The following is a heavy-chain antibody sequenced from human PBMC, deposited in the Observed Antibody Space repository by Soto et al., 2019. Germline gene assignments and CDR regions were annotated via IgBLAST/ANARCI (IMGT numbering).Heavy chain of an antibody. V-gene: IGHV3-13*01. CDR1: GFTLSNYD. J-gene: IGHJ4*02. CDR3: ARGEDGIDF. Sequence: SLRLSCAASGFTLSNYDMHWVRQVTGKGLEWVSSIGSAGDTYYPGSVKGRFAISRESAENSLFLQMNSLRAGDTAIYYCARGEDGIDFWGQGTLVTVSS. D-gene: IGHD4-17*01. CDR2: IGSAGDT.